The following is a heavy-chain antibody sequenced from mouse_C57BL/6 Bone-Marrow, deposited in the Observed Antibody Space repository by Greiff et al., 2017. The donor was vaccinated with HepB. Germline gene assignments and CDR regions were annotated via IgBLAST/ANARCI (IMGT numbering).Heavy chain of an antibody. CDR3: ARYPGSSRYFDV. D-gene: IGHD1-1*01. V-gene: IGHV1-64*01. CDR2: IHPNSGST. J-gene: IGHJ1*03. Sequence: VQLQQPGAELVKPGASVKLSCKASGYTFTSYWMHWVKQRPGQGLEWIGMIHPNSGSTNYNEKFKSKATLTVDKSSSTAYMQLSSLTSEDSAVYYCARYPGSSRYFDVWGTGTTVTVSS. CDR1: GYTFTSYW.